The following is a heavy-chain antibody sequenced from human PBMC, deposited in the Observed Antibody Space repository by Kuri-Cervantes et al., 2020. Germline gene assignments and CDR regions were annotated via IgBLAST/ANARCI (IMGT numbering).Heavy chain of an antibody. J-gene: IGHJ4*02. Sequence: GESLKISCAASGFTFSSYAMSWVRQAPGKGLEWVAVISYDGSNKYYADSVKGRFTISRDNSKNTLYLQMNSLRAEDTAVYYCARSSYYYDSSGYCYGDYWGEGTLVTVSS. CDR1: GFTFSSYA. CDR3: ARSSYYYDSSGYCYGDY. D-gene: IGHD3-22*01. V-gene: IGHV3-30-3*01. CDR2: ISYDGSNK.